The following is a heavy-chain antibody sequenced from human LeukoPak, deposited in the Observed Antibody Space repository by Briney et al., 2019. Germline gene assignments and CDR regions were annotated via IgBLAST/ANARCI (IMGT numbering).Heavy chain of an antibody. CDR1: GGSISSSNW. Sequence: SETLSLTCAVSGGSISSSNWWSWVRQPPGKGLEWIGEIYYSGTTKYNPSLKSRVTISVDKSINQFSLKLNSVTAADTAVYYCARVRYCSSTSCYPPYYYYYMDVWGKGTTVTISS. CDR2: IYYSGTT. D-gene: IGHD2-2*01. J-gene: IGHJ6*03. V-gene: IGHV4-4*02. CDR3: ARVRYCSSTSCYPPYYYYYMDV.